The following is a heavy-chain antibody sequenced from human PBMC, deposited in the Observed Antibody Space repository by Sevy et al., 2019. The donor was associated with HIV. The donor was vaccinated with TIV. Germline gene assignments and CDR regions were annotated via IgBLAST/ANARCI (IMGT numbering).Heavy chain of an antibody. CDR1: GFTFSSYS. J-gene: IGHJ3*02. D-gene: IGHD2-2*01. CDR3: ARDGDRCSSTSCYGLDAFDI. V-gene: IGHV3-21*01. Sequence: WGSLRLSCAASGFTFSSYSMNWVRQAPGKGLEWVSSISSSSSYIYYADSGKGRFTISRDNAKNSLYLQMNSLRAEDTAVYYCARDGDRCSSTSCYGLDAFDIWGQGTMVTVSS. CDR2: ISSSSSYI.